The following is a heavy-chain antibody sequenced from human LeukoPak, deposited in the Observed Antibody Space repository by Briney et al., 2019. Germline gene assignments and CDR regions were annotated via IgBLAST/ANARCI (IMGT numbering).Heavy chain of an antibody. D-gene: IGHD3-10*01. CDR3: ARRVRGVNDAFDI. V-gene: IGHV4-34*01. J-gene: IGHJ3*02. Sequence: PSETLSLTCAVYGGSLRDYYWSWIRQSPGRGLEWIGEINHSGSTNYNSSPKSRVTILVDTTNSQFSLRLNSVTAADTAVYYCARRVRGVNDAFDIWGQGTKVTVSS. CDR1: GGSLRDYY. CDR2: INHSGST.